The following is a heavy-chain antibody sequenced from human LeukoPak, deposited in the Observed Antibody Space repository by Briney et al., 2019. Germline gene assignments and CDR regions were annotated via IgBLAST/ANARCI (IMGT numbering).Heavy chain of an antibody. V-gene: IGHV3-7*05. D-gene: IGHD1-26*01. CDR3: ASERTGKVARY. Sequence: GGSLRLSCAASGFTFSSYCMNWVRQAPGKGLEWVANIKQDGSEEYYVDSVKGRFTISRDNAKNSLYRQMNSLRAEDTAVNYCASERTGKVARYWGQGTLVTVSS. CDR2: IKQDGSEE. CDR1: GFTFSSYC. J-gene: IGHJ4*02.